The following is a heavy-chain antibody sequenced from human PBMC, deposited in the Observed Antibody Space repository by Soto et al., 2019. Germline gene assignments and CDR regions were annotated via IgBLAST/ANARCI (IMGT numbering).Heavy chain of an antibody. CDR1: GFTFSTYS. CDR2: ISSSSSTI. J-gene: IGHJ4*02. D-gene: IGHD2-15*01. CDR3: ARGACSGGSCYSWSQYFDY. V-gene: IGHV3-48*01. Sequence: GGSLRLSCAASGFTFSTYSMNWVRQAPGKGLEWVSYISSSSSTIYFADSVRGRFTISRDNAKNSLYLQMNSLRAEDTAVYYCARGACSGGSCYSWSQYFDYWGQGTLVTVSS.